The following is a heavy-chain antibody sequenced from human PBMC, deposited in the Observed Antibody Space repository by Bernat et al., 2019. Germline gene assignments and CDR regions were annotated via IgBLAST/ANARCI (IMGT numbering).Heavy chain of an antibody. V-gene: IGHV3-48*03. J-gene: IGHJ4*02. CDR2: ISSSGSTI. CDR1: GFTFSSYE. CDR3: ARDSHVRSVRGGGFDY. Sequence: EVQLVESGGGLVQPGGSLRLSCAASGFTFSSYEMNWVRQAPGKGLEWVSYISSSGSTIYYADSGKGRFTISRDNAKNHLYLQMNSLGAEETAVYYWARDSHVRSVRGGGFDYWGQGTLVTVSS. D-gene: IGHD3-10*01.